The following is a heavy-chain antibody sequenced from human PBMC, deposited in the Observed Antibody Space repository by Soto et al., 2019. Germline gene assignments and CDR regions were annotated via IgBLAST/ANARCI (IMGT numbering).Heavy chain of an antibody. CDR2: IHYSGSP. Sequence: QVQLQESDPGLVKSSQTLSLTCGVSGGSISNGGYYWSWIRQPPGKGLEWIGYIHYSGSPYYNPSHNSRVTISVDTSENQFSLKLSSVTVADTAVYYCAGWSRRDGDFWFSDLWGRGTPVTVSS. V-gene: IGHV4-31*11. CDR3: AGWSRRDGDFWFSDL. J-gene: IGHJ2*01. D-gene: IGHD4-17*01. CDR1: GGSISNGGYY.